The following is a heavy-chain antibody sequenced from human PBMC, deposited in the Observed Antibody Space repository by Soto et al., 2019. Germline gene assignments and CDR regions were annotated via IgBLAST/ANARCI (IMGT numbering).Heavy chain of an antibody. D-gene: IGHD3-3*01. J-gene: IGHJ4*02. CDR1: GGSIGSSAFY. Sequence: QLQLQESGPGLVRPSETLSLTCTVSGGSIGSSAFYWGWIRQPPGKGLEWIGSICHSGTTYYNPSLTSRVSISVDTSKNQFSLKLSSVTAADTAVYYCTTGLTIFGVVISSGDYWGQGILVTVSS. CDR3: TTGLTIFGVVISSGDY. V-gene: IGHV4-39*01. CDR2: ICHSGTT.